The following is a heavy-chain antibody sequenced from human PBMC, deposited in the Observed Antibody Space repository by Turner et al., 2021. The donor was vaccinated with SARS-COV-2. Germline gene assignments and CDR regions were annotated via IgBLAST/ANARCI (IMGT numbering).Heavy chain of an antibody. D-gene: IGHD6-13*01. CDR2: IYNSVNT. V-gene: IGHV4-31*03. CDR1: GGSISSGGYY. Sequence: QVQLQESGPGLVKPSQTLSLTCTVSGGSISSGGYYWSWIRQHPGKGLEWIGYIYNSVNTYYTPSLKSRVTISVDSSKNQFSLKLSSVTAADTAVYFCARSSTSSNRFDYWGQGTLVTVSS. J-gene: IGHJ4*02. CDR3: ARSSTSSNRFDY.